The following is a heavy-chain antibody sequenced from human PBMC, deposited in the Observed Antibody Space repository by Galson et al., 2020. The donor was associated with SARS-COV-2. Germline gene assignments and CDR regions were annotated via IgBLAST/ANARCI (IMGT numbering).Heavy chain of an antibody. Sequence: SETLSLTCTVSGGSISSYYWSWIRQPPGKGLEWIGNIYYRGRTNYNPSLKSRVTISVDTSKNHFSLKVSSVTAADTAVYYCARERYSSSWDYYGMDVWGQGTTVTVSS. V-gene: IGHV4-59*01. CDR3: ARERYSSSWDYYGMDV. D-gene: IGHD6-13*01. CDR2: IYYRGRT. J-gene: IGHJ6*02. CDR1: GGSISSYY.